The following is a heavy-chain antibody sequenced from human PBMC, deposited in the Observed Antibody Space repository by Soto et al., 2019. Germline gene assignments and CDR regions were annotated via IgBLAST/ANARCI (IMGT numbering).Heavy chain of an antibody. Sequence: GGSLRLSCAASGFTFSSSTMNWVRQAPGKGLEWVSAIIDSGGYTYYADSVKGRFTISRDNSKNTLYLQMNSLRAEDTALYYCAKETYYYYGMDVWGQGTTVTSP. J-gene: IGHJ6*02. V-gene: IGHV3-23*01. CDR1: GFTFSSST. CDR2: IIDSGGYT. CDR3: AKETYYYYGMDV.